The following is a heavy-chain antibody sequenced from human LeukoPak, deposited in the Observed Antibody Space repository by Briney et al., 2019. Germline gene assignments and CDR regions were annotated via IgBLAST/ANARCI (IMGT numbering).Heavy chain of an antibody. D-gene: IGHD6-19*01. CDR2: ISAYNGNT. V-gene: IGHV1-18*01. CDR3: ARDRGSSGWSPPDY. CDR1: GYTFTSYG. Sequence: ASVKVSCKASGYTFTSYGISWVRQAPGQGLEWMGWISAYNGNTNYAQKLQGRVTMTTDTSTSTAYMELRSLRSDDTAAYYCARDRGSSGWSPPDYWGQGTLVTVSS. J-gene: IGHJ4*02.